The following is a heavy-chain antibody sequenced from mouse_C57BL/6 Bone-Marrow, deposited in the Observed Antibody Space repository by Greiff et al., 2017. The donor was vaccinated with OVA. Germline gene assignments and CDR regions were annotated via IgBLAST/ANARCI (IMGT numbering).Heavy chain of an antibody. J-gene: IGHJ1*03. D-gene: IGHD2-5*01. V-gene: IGHV1-78*01. Sequence: VQLQQSDAELVKPGASVKISCKVSGYTFTDHTIHWMKQRPEQGLEWIGYIYPRDGSTKYNEKFKGKATLTADKSSSTAYMQLNSLTSEDSAVYFCVTGDYSNYEGWYFDVWGTGTTVTVSS. CDR2: IYPRDGST. CDR3: VTGDYSNYEGWYFDV. CDR1: GYTFTDHT.